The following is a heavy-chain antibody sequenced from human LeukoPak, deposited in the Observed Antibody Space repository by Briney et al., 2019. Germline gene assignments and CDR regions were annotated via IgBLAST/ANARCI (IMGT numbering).Heavy chain of an antibody. CDR1: GFTFSSYS. CDR2: ISSSSSYI. V-gene: IGHV3-21*04. D-gene: IGHD3-22*01. CDR3: AKANAPLHYYDSSGYVDY. Sequence: PGRSLRLSCAASGFTFSSYSMNWVRQAPGKGLEWVSSISSSSSYIYYADSVKGRFTISRDNSKNTLYLQMNSLRAEDTAVYYCAKANAPLHYYDSSGYVDYWGQGTLVTVSS. J-gene: IGHJ4*02.